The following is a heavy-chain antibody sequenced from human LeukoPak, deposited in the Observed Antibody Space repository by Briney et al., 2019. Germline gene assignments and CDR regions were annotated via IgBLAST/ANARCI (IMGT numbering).Heavy chain of an antibody. Sequence: PGGSLRLSCAASGFTFSIYSMNWVRQAPGKGLEWVSSISSSSSYIYYADSVKGRFTISRDNAKNSLYLQMDSLRAEDTAVYYCASELVDCSSTSCYPQGHRDYWGQGTLVTVSS. CDR3: ASELVDCSSTSCYPQGHRDY. D-gene: IGHD2-2*01. CDR2: ISSSSSYI. CDR1: GFTFSIYS. J-gene: IGHJ4*02. V-gene: IGHV3-21*01.